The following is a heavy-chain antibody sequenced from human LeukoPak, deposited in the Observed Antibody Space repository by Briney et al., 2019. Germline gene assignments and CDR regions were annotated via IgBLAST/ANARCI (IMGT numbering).Heavy chain of an antibody. Sequence: GGSLRLSCAASGFTFSNYAMNWVRQAPGKGLEWVSTIINSGGSTYYADSVKGRFTISRDSSKNTLYLQMNSLRDEDTAVYYCAKDIYGDYGGLDYWGQGTLVTVYS. J-gene: IGHJ4*02. CDR2: IINSGGST. D-gene: IGHD4-17*01. CDR1: GFTFSNYA. CDR3: AKDIYGDYGGLDY. V-gene: IGHV3-23*01.